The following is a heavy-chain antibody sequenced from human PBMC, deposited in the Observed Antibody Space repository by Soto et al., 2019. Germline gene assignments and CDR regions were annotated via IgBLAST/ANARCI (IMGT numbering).Heavy chain of an antibody. Sequence: QVQLVQSGAEVKKPGSSVKVSCAASEGTFDSYTINWVRQAPGLGPEWMGRIIPMVGMADYVQKFQGRVTLFADKSTSTAYIVLSSLRSEDTAVYYCATNYGSGSTHFDYWGQGTLSPSRQ. V-gene: IGHV1-69*02. D-gene: IGHD3-10*01. J-gene: IGHJ4*02. CDR2: IIPMVGMA. CDR1: EGTFDSYT. CDR3: ATNYGSGSTHFDY.